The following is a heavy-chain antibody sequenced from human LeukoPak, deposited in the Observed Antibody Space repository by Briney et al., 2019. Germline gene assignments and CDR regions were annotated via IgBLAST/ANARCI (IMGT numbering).Heavy chain of an antibody. CDR3: ARDQRPYCSSTSCYFDY. Sequence: PGGSLRLSCAASGFTFSSYSMNWVRQAPGKGLEWVSSISSSSSYIYYADSVKGRFTISRDNAKNSLYLQMNSLRAEDTAVYYCARDQRPYCSSTSCYFDYWGQGTLVTVSS. CDR2: ISSSSSYI. J-gene: IGHJ4*02. D-gene: IGHD2-2*01. V-gene: IGHV3-21*01. CDR1: GFTFSSYS.